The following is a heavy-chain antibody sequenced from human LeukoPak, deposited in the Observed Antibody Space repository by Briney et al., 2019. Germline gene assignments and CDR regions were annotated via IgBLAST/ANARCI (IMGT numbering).Heavy chain of an antibody. CDR2: IYTSGST. D-gene: IGHD2-15*01. CDR1: GGSISSYY. Sequence: SETLSLTCTVSGGSISSYYWSWIRQPAGKGLEWIGRIYTSGSTNYNPSLKSRVTISVDTSKNQFSLKLSSVTAADTAVYYWASSPSRGIPVVNWFDPWGQGTLVTVSS. CDR3: ASSPSRGIPVVNWFDP. J-gene: IGHJ5*02. V-gene: IGHV4-4*07.